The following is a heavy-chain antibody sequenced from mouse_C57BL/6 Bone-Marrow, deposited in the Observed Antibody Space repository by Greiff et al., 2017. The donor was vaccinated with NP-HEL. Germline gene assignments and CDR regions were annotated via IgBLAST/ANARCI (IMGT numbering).Heavy chain of an antibody. V-gene: IGHV1-52*01. Sequence: QQSCKASGYTFTSYWMHWVKQRPIQGLEWIGNIDPSDSETHYNQKFKDKATLTVDKSSSTAYMQLSSLTSEDSAVYYCARSAFTTVVAKDWYFDVWGTGTTVTVSS. CDR1: GYTFTSYW. J-gene: IGHJ1*03. CDR2: IDPSDSET. CDR3: ARSAFTTVVAKDWYFDV. D-gene: IGHD1-1*01.